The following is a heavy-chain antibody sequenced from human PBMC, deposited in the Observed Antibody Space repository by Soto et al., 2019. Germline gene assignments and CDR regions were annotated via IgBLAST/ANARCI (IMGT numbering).Heavy chain of an antibody. J-gene: IGHJ6*02. V-gene: IGHV3-23*01. CDR1: GFTFSSYA. Sequence: HPGGSLRLSCAASGFTFSSYAMSWVRQAPGKGLEWVSAISGTGGTTYYADSVKGRFTISRDNAKNTLYLQMNSLRAEDTAVYYCARADCSSTSCDWRGGYTYYGMDVWVQGTTVPVSS. CDR2: ISGTGGTT. D-gene: IGHD2-2*01. CDR3: ARADCSSTSCDWRGGYTYYGMDV.